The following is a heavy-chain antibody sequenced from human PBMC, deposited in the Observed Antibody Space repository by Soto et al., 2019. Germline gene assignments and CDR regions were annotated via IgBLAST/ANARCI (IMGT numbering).Heavy chain of an antibody. J-gene: IGHJ4*02. D-gene: IGHD2-2*01. CDR3: ARALKDPYCSSTSCQYFDY. V-gene: IGHV3-48*04. Sequence: GSSLRLSCAASGFTFSSYSMNWVRQAPGKGLEWVSYISSSSSTIYYGDSVKGRFTISRDNAKNSLYLQMNSLRAEDTAVYYCARALKDPYCSSTSCQYFDYWGQGTLVTVSS. CDR2: ISSSSSTI. CDR1: GFTFSSYS.